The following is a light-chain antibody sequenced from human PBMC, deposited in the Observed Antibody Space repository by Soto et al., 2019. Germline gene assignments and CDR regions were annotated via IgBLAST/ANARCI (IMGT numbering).Light chain of an antibody. CDR3: NSYRTVSTYV. Sequence: QSALTQPASVSGSTGQSITSACTGTSSDIGGYNFVSWYQQHPGKAPKLLIYDVGNRPSGVSNRFSGSKSGNTASLTISGLQAEDEAHYYCNSYRTVSTYVFATGTKLTVL. J-gene: IGLJ1*01. CDR1: SSDIGGYNF. V-gene: IGLV2-14*01. CDR2: DVG.